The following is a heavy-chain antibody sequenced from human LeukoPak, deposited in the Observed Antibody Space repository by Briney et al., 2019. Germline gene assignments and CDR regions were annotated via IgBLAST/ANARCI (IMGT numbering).Heavy chain of an antibody. D-gene: IGHD2-21*02. CDR3: ARDMVVSTDCCYNWFDP. Sequence: ASVKVSCKASGYTFTSSGISWVRQAPGQGLEWMGWISPYNGNTNYAQKFLGRVTMTTDTSTSTAYMDLRSLRSDDTAVYYCARDMVVSTDCCYNWFDPWGQGTLVTVSS. CDR2: ISPYNGNT. V-gene: IGHV1-18*01. J-gene: IGHJ5*02. CDR1: GYTFTSSG.